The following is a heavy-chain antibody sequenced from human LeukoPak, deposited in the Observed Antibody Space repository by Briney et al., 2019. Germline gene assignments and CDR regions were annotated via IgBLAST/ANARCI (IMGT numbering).Heavy chain of an antibody. CDR2: INHSGST. J-gene: IGHJ4*02. CDR3: ARGMASLLWWSYYFDY. CDR1: GGSFSGYD. Sequence: PSETLSLTCAVYGGSFSGYDWSWIRQPPGKGLEWIGEINHSGSTNYNPSLKSRVTISVDTSKNQFSLKLSSVTAADTAVYYCARGMASLLWWSYYFDYWGQGTLVTVSS. D-gene: IGHD2-21*01. V-gene: IGHV4-34*01.